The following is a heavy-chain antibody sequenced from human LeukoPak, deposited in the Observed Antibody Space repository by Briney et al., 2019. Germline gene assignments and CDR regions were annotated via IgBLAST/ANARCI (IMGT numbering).Heavy chain of an antibody. J-gene: IGHJ6*02. V-gene: IGHV1-2*02. D-gene: IGHD6-19*01. CDR2: INPNSGGT. Sequence: ASVKVSCKASGYTFIDYSMHWVRQAPGQGLEWMGWINPNSGGTNYAQKFQGRVIMTRDTSLRTAYMELSSLISDDTAVYYCARVVGRIAVEKYALDVWGQGTTVTVSS. CDR3: ARVVGRIAVEKYALDV. CDR1: GYTFIDYS.